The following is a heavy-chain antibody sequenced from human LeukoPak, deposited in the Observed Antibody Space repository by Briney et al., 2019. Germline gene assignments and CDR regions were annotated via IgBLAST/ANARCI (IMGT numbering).Heavy chain of an antibody. CDR1: GFTFSGSA. D-gene: IGHD3-10*01. J-gene: IGHJ3*02. Sequence: GGSLRLSCAASGFTFSGSAMHWVRQASGKGLEWVGRIRSKANSYATAYAASVKGRFTISRDDSKNTAYLQMNSLKTEDTAVYYCTRHDGSGYAFDIWGQGTMVTVSS. CDR2: IRSKANSYAT. V-gene: IGHV3-73*01. CDR3: TRHDGSGYAFDI.